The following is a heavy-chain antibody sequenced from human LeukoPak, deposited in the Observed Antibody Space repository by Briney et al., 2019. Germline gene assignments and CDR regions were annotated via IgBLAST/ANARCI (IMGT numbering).Heavy chain of an antibody. D-gene: IGHD1-26*01. CDR2: IYSCGST. Sequence: PGGSLRLSCAASGFTVSSNYMSWVRQAPGKGLEWVSVIYSCGSTYYADSVKGRFTISRDNSKNTLYLQMNSLRAEDTAVYYCARDKVGATGSYYGMDVWGQGTTVTVSS. J-gene: IGHJ6*02. V-gene: IGHV3-66*01. CDR3: ARDKVGATGSYYGMDV. CDR1: GFTVSSNY.